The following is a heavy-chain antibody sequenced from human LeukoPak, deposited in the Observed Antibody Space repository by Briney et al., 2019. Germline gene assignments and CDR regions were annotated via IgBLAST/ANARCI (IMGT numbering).Heavy chain of an antibody. CDR2: ISWNSGSI. CDR3: AKDGGGSPHYYYYYGMDV. D-gene: IGHD1-26*01. V-gene: IGHV3-9*01. CDR1: GFTFDDYA. Sequence: PGGSLRLSCAASGFTFDDYAMHWVRQAPGKGLEWVSGISWNSGSIGYADSVKGRFTISRDNAKNSLYLQMNSLRAEDTALYYCAKDGGGSPHYYYYYGMDVWGQGTLVTVSS. J-gene: IGHJ6*02.